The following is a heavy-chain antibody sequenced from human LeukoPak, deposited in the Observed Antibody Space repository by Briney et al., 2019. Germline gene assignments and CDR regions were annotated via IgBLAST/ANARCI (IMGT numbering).Heavy chain of an antibody. V-gene: IGHV1-2*06. Sequence: ASVKVSCKASGYTFTGYYMHWVRQAPGQGLEWMGRINPNSGGTNYAQKFRGRVTMTRDTSISTAYMELSRLRSDDTAVYYCARAVTTVTNFDYWGQGTLVTVSS. CDR3: ARAVTTVTNFDY. J-gene: IGHJ4*02. D-gene: IGHD4-17*01. CDR2: INPNSGGT. CDR1: GYTFTGYY.